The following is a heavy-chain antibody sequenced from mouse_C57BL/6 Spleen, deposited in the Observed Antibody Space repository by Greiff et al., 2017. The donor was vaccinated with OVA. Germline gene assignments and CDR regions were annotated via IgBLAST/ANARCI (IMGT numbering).Heavy chain of an antibody. V-gene: IGHV1-22*01. CDR1: GYTFTDYN. Sequence: EVQLQQSGPELVKPGASVKMSCKASGYTFTDYNMHWVKQSHGKSLEWIGYINPNNGGTSYNQKFKGKATLTVNKSSSTAYMELRSLTSEDSAVYYCASDSYCGDFEVWGTGTTVTVSS. J-gene: IGHJ1*03. CDR3: ASDSYCGDFEV. CDR2: INPNNGGT. D-gene: IGHD2-12*01.